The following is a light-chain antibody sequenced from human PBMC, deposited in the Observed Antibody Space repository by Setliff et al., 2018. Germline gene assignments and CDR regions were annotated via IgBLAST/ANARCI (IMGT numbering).Light chain of an antibody. Sequence: DIVMTQSPDSLAVSLGERATINCKSSQSVFYSSNNKNYLAWYQQKPGQPPKLPIYWASTRESGVPDRFSGSGSGTDFTLTISSLQAEDVAVYYCQQYYSTPRTFGGWTKVDIK. CDR2: WAS. CDR3: QQYYSTPRT. CDR1: QSVFYSSNNKNY. V-gene: IGKV4-1*01. J-gene: IGKJ4*01.